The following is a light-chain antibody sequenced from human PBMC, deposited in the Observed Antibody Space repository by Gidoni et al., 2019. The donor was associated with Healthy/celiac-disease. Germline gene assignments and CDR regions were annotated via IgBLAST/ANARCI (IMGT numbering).Light chain of an antibody. Sequence: DIQMTQPPSSLSASVGDRVTITCRASQSISSYLNWYQQKPGKAPKLLIYAASSLESGVPSRFSGSGSGTDFTLTISSLQPEDFATYYCQQSYSYPLTFGGGTKVEIK. J-gene: IGKJ4*01. CDR3: QQSYSYPLT. CDR2: AAS. V-gene: IGKV1-39*01. CDR1: QSISSY.